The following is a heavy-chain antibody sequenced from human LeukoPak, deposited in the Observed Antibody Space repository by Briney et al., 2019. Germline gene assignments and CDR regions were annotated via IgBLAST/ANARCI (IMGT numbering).Heavy chain of an antibody. CDR1: GGSISSDLYY. Sequence: NPSETLSLTCTVSGGSISSDLYYWEWIRQPPGKGLEWIGGIYYSGSTYFNPSLKSRVTISVDTSKNQFSLKLNSVTAGDTAVYYCARDLGSYYFDYWGQGTLVTVSS. J-gene: IGHJ4*02. CDR3: ARDLGSYYFDY. CDR2: IYYSGST. D-gene: IGHD3-10*01. V-gene: IGHV4-39*02.